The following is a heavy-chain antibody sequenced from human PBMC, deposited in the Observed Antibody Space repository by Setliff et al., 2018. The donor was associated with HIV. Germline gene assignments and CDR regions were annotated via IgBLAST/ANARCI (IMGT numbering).Heavy chain of an antibody. Sequence: SETLSLTCTVSGGSFSTYYWNLFRQPAGKGLESLGRIYTSGNMIYNPSLKSRVTMSVDTSKNQFSLKLNSVTAADTAIYYCARAGMGALRSLFDYWGQGALVTVSS. J-gene: IGHJ4*02. V-gene: IGHV4-4*07. CDR3: ARAGMGALRSLFDY. CDR1: GGSFSTYY. CDR2: IYTSGNM. D-gene: IGHD1-26*01.